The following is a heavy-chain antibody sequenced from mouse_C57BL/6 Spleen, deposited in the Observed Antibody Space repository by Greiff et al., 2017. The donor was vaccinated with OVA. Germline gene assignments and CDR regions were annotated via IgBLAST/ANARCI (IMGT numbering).Heavy chain of an antibody. J-gene: IGHJ4*01. CDR2: IYPGDGDT. V-gene: IGHV1-82*01. D-gene: IGHD1-1*02. Sequence: VKLVESGPELVKPGASVKISCKASGYAFSSSWMNWVKQRPGKGLEWIGRIYPGDGDTNYNGKFKGKATLTADKSSSTAYMQLSSLTSEDSAVYFCARRDYDYAMDYWGQGTSVTVSS. CDR3: ARRDYDYAMDY. CDR1: GYAFSSSW.